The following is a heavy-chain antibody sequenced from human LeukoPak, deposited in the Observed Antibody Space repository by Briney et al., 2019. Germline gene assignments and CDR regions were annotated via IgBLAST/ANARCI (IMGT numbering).Heavy chain of an antibody. J-gene: IGHJ4*02. CDR3: ARGGPMIVVVITKAYYFDY. V-gene: IGHV4-34*01. CDR1: GGSFSGYY. Sequence: SETLSLTCAVYGGSFSGYYWSWIRQPPGKGLEWIGEINHSGSTNYNPSLKSRVTISVDTTKNQFSLKLSSVTDADTAVYYCARGGPMIVVVITKAYYFDYWGQGTLVTVSS. D-gene: IGHD3-22*01. CDR2: INHSGST.